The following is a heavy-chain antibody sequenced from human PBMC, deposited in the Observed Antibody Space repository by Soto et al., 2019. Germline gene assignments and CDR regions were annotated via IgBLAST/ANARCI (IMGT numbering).Heavy chain of an antibody. D-gene: IGHD3-22*01. CDR2: ISYDGSNK. Sequence: QVQLVESGGGVVQPGRSLRLSCAASGFTFSSYGMHWVRQAPGKGLEWVAVISYDGSNKYYADSVKGRFTISRDNSKNTLYLQINSLRAEDTAVYYCAKPIGAIGFDYWGQGTLVTVSS. J-gene: IGHJ4*02. CDR3: AKPIGAIGFDY. CDR1: GFTFSSYG. V-gene: IGHV3-30*18.